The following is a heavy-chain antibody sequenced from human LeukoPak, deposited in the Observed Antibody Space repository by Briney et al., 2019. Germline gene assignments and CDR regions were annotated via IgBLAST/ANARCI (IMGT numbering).Heavy chain of an antibody. CDR3: ARGSHGVVETSYFDY. D-gene: IGHD2-21*02. CDR1: GGTFSSYA. CDR2: IIPIFGTA. V-gene: IGHV1-69*01. Sequence: GSSVTVSCKASGGTFSSYAISWVRQAPGQGLEWMGGIIPIFGTANYAQKFQGRVTITADESTSTAYMELSSLRSEDTAVYYCARGSHGVVETSYFDYWGQGTLVTASS. J-gene: IGHJ4*02.